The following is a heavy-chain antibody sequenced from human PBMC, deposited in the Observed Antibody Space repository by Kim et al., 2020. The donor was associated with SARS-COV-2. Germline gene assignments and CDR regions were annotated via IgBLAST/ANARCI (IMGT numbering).Heavy chain of an antibody. CDR3: ARQLDYDFWSGRDYGMDV. V-gene: IGHV5-51*01. CDR2: IYPGDSDT. Sequence: GESLKISCKGSGYSFTSYWIGWVRQMPGKGLEWMGIIYPGDSDTRYSPSFQGQVTISADKSISTAYLQWSSLKASDTAMYYCARQLDYDFWSGRDYGMDVWGQGTTVTVSS. CDR1: GYSFTSYW. D-gene: IGHD3-3*01. J-gene: IGHJ6*02.